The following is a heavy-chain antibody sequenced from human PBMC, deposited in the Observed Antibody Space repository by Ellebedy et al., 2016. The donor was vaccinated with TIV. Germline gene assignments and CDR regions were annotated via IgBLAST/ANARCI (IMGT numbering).Heavy chain of an antibody. Sequence: ASVKVSCKASGYTFTNYYVDWVRQAPGQGLEWVGMVHPSDGRAVYAQKFQGRVTMTRDTSTTTVYMDLSSLTSEDTAMYFCVRDGGSFDYWGQGTLVTVSS. CDR2: VHPSDGRA. CDR3: VRDGGSFDY. J-gene: IGHJ4*02. CDR1: GYTFTNYY. D-gene: IGHD1-14*01. V-gene: IGHV1-46*01.